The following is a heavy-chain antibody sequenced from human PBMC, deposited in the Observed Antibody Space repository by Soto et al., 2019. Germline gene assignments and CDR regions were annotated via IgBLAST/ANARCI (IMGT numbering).Heavy chain of an antibody. CDR3: ARDRLRYNWNDFPYYYYGMDV. CDR1: GFTFSSYA. CDR2: ISYDGSNK. D-gene: IGHD1-1*01. J-gene: IGHJ6*02. Sequence: VQLVECGGGVVQPGMSLRHSCAASGFTFSSYAMHWVRQAPGKGLEWVAVISYDGSNKYYADSVKGRFTISRDNSKNTLYLQMNSLRAEDTAVYYCARDRLRYNWNDFPYYYYGMDVWAQGTTVTVSS. V-gene: IGHV3-30-3*01.